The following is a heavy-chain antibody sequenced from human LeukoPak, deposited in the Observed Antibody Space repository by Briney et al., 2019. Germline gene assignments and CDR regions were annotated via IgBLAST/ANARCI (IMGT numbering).Heavy chain of an antibody. Sequence: MPSETLSLTCAVYGGSFSGYYWSWIRQPPGKGLEWIGEINHSGSTNYNPSLKSRVTISVDTSKNQFSLKLSSVTAADTAVYYCAMGAEYFQHWGQGTLVTVSS. V-gene: IGHV4-34*01. CDR3: AMGAEYFQH. CDR2: INHSGST. J-gene: IGHJ1*01. CDR1: GGSFSGYY. D-gene: IGHD2-8*01.